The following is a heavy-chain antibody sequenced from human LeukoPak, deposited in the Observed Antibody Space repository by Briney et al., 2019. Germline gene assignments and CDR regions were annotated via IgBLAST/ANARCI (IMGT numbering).Heavy chain of an antibody. D-gene: IGHD3-22*01. J-gene: IGHJ4*02. CDR3: ARVGDMEYYYDSSGYRYYFDY. CDR2: ISAYNGNT. Sequence: ASVTVSCKASGYTFTSDGISWVRQAPGQGLEWMGWISAYNGNTNYAQKLQGRVTMTTDTSTSTAYMELRSLRSDDTAVYYCARVGDMEYYYDSSGYRYYFDYWGQGTLVTVSS. CDR1: GYTFTSDG. V-gene: IGHV1-18*01.